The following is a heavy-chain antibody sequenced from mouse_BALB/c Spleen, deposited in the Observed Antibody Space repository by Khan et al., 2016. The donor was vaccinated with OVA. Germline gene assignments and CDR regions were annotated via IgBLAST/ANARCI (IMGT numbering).Heavy chain of an antibody. CDR2: IYPGDGNT. V-gene: IGHV1-80*01. Sequence: QVQLKESGAELVRPGSSVKISCKASGYAFSSYWMNWVKQRPGQGLEWIGQIYPGDGNTYYNGKFKGKATLTADKSSNTVYMQLSSLKAEDSAVYHCARFGYWFAYWGQGTLVTVSA. D-gene: IGHD2-2*01. CDR3: ARFGYWFAY. J-gene: IGHJ3*01. CDR1: GYAFSSYW.